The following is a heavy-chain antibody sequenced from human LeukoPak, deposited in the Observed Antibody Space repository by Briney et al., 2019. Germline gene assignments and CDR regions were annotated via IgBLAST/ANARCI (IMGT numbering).Heavy chain of an antibody. CDR3: ATADKFSNWYVFDY. J-gene: IGHJ4*02. D-gene: IGHD6-13*01. V-gene: IGHV1-69*13. CDR2: IVTIFGTA. CDR1: GYTLTELS. Sequence: SVKVSCKVSGYTLTELSMHWVRQAPGKGLEWMGGIVTIFGTANYAQKFQGRVTITADESTSTAYMELISLRSEDTAVYYCATADKFSNWYVFDYWGQGTLVTVSS.